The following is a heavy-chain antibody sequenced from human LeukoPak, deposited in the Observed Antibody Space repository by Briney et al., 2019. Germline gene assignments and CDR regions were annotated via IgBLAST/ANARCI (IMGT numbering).Heavy chain of an antibody. CDR1: GGSISSYY. J-gene: IGHJ4*02. D-gene: IGHD3-10*01. CDR3: ARVPTMVRGVPWYFDY. V-gene: IGHV4-59*12. CDR2: IYYSGST. Sequence: SETLSLTCTVSGGSISSYYWSWIRQPPGKGLEWIGYIYYSGSTNYNPSLKSRVTISVDTSKNQFSLKLSSVTAADTAVYYCARVPTMVRGVPWYFDYWGQGTLVTVSS.